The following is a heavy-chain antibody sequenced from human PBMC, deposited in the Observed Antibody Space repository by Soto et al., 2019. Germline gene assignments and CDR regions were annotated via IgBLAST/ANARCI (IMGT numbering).Heavy chain of an antibody. CDR2: IPYDGSNK. Sequence: QVQLVESGGGVVQPGRSLRLSCAASGFTFSSYGMHWVRQAPGKGLEWVAVIPYDGSNKYYADSVKGRFTISRDNSKNTLYLQMNSLRAEDTAVYYCAKWAEGNDYGDRSVDYWGQGTLVTVSS. CDR3: AKWAEGNDYGDRSVDY. CDR1: GFTFSSYG. V-gene: IGHV3-30*18. D-gene: IGHD4-17*01. J-gene: IGHJ4*02.